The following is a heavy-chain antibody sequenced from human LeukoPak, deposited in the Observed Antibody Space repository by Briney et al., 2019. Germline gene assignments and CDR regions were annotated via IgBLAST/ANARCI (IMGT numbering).Heavy chain of an antibody. J-gene: IGHJ4*02. Sequence: GGSLRLSCVVSGITLSNYGMSWVRQAPGKGLEWVSGISERGGSTNYADSVKGRFTISRDNSKNTLYLQMNSLRAEDTAVYYCAKVGIQYSGYDRFDYWGQGTLVTVSS. CDR1: GITLSNYG. CDR3: AKVGIQYSGYDRFDY. V-gene: IGHV3-23*01. D-gene: IGHD5-12*01. CDR2: ISERGGST.